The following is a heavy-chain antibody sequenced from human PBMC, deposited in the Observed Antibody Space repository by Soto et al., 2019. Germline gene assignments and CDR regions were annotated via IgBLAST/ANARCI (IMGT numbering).Heavy chain of an antibody. V-gene: IGHV4-34*01. D-gene: IGHD3-22*01. Sequence: QVQLQQWGAGLLKPSETLSLTCAVYGGSFSGYYWSWIRQPPGKGLEWIGEINHSGSTNYNPSLKSRVTISVHTSKNQFSLKLSSVTAADTAVYYCARGQVMIGDAFDIWGQGTMVTVSS. CDR2: INHSGST. J-gene: IGHJ3*02. CDR3: ARGQVMIGDAFDI. CDR1: GGSFSGYY.